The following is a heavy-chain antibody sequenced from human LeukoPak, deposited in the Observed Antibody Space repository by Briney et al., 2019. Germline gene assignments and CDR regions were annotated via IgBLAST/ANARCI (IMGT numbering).Heavy chain of an antibody. Sequence: ASVKVSCKASGYTFTGYYMHWVRQAPGQGLEWMGWINPNSGGTNYAQKFQGRVAMTRDTSISTAYMELSRLRSEDTAVYYCARDNDSRDPPHFDYWGQGTLVTVSS. CDR2: INPNSGGT. J-gene: IGHJ4*02. V-gene: IGHV1-2*02. D-gene: IGHD3-16*01. CDR1: GYTFTGYY. CDR3: ARDNDSRDPPHFDY.